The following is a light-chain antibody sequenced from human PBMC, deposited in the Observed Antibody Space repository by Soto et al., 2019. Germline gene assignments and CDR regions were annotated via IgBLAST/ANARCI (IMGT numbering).Light chain of an antibody. V-gene: IGKV3-15*01. CDR3: QQYNNWPLT. CDR2: VAS. Sequence: EIVMTQSPATLPVSPGERATLSCRASQSVSSNLAWYQQKPGQVPTLLIYVASTRATGVPARFSGSGSGTEFTLTISSLQSEDFAVYYCQQYNNWPLTFGGGTKVEIK. J-gene: IGKJ4*01. CDR1: QSVSSN.